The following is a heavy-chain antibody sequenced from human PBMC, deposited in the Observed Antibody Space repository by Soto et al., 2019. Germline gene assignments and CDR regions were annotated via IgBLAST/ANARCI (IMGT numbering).Heavy chain of an antibody. D-gene: IGHD3-22*01. Sequence: GESLKISCKGSGYGFTSYWISWVRQMPGKGLEWMGRIDPSDSYTNYSPSFQGHVTISADKSISTAYLQWSSLKASDTAMYYCARQRVTMIVVDIPSAFDIWGQGTMVTVAS. CDR3: ARQRVTMIVVDIPSAFDI. V-gene: IGHV5-10-1*01. J-gene: IGHJ3*02. CDR2: IDPSDSYT. CDR1: GYGFTSYW.